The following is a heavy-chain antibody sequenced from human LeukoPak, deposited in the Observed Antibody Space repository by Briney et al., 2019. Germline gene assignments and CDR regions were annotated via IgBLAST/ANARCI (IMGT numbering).Heavy chain of an antibody. Sequence: GSLRLSCTASGFPFSDYSMNWVRQAPGKGLEWISYIGISSGNTKYADSVKGRFTISADNAKNSLYLQMNSLRVEDTAVYYCARDHNYAFDNWGQGTLVSVSS. CDR1: GFPFSDYS. CDR3: ARDHNYAFDN. V-gene: IGHV3-48*04. D-gene: IGHD1-1*01. J-gene: IGHJ4*02. CDR2: IGISSGNT.